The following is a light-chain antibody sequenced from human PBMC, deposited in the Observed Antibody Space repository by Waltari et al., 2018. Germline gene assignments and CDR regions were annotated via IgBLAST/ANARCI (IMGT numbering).Light chain of an antibody. J-gene: IGKJ1*01. CDR1: QHVRIY. Sequence: EIVLTQSPGTVSLSPGDRATFSCWASQHVRIYLAWYQQKPGQAPRLLIYHASTRANGIPDRFSASGSGTDFTLTISRLEPEDFAMYYCQQYVESPATFGQGTKVVIK. CDR2: HAS. V-gene: IGKV3-20*01. CDR3: QQYVESPAT.